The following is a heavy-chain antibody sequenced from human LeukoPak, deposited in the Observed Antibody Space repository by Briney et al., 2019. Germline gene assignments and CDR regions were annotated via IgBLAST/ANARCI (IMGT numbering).Heavy chain of an antibody. CDR1: GGSISGYY. CDR3: ARGLRYYDSSGYYRP. V-gene: IGHV4-34*01. D-gene: IGHD3-22*01. Sequence: PSETLSLTCTVSGGSISGYYWSWIRQPPGKGLEWIGEINHSGSTNYNPSLKSRVTISVDTSKNQFSLKLSSVTAADTAVYYCARGLRYYDSSGYYRPWGQGTLVTVSS. CDR2: INHSGST. J-gene: IGHJ5*02.